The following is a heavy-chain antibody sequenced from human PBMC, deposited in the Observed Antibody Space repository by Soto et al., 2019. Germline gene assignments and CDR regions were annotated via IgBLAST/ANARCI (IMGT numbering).Heavy chain of an antibody. V-gene: IGHV3-30*18. CDR3: AKGAGDRLSLGMDV. CDR2: ISYDGNNT. Sequence: QVQLVESGGGVVQPGWSLRLSCAGSGFSISDYGMEWVRQAPGKGLEWVALISYDGNNTYYADSVKGRFTISRDNSKDTLFLQMTGLRAEDTAVYYCAKGAGDRLSLGMDVWGQGTTVTVSS. CDR1: GFSISDYG. J-gene: IGHJ6*02. D-gene: IGHD1-26*01.